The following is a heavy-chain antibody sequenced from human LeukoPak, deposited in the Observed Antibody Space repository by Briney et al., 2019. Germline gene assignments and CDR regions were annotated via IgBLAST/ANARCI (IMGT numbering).Heavy chain of an antibody. V-gene: IGHV1-69*04. Sequence: ASVKVSCKASGGTFSSYGISWVRQAPGQGLEWMGRIIPILGIANYAQKFQGRVTITADKSTSTAYMELSSLRSEDTAVYYCARYSSSSGGDYFDYWGQGTLVTVSS. D-gene: IGHD6-6*01. CDR1: GGTFSSYG. CDR3: ARYSSSSGGDYFDY. CDR2: IIPILGIA. J-gene: IGHJ4*02.